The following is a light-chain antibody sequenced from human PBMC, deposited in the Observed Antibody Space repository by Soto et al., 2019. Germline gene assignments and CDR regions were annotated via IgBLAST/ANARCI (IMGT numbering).Light chain of an antibody. CDR2: GAS. CDR3: QQYGSSGT. CDR1: QSVSTN. J-gene: IGKJ1*01. V-gene: IGKV3-20*01. Sequence: EIVLTQSPATLSSFPGDRVTLSCRASQSVSTNLAWYQQKPGQAPRLLISGASTRATGVPARFSGSGSGTDFTLTISRLEPEDFAVYYCQQYGSSGTFGQGTKVDI.